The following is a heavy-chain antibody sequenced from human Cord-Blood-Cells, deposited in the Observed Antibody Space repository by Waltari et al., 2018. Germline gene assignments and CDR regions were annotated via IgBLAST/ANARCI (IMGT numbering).Heavy chain of an antibody. Sequence: QVQLVQSGAAVKKPGSSVKVSCKASGGTFTSYAISWVRRAPGHGLEWMGGIIPIFGTANYAQKFQGRVTITADKSTSTAYMELSSLRSEDTAVYYCARDGYSSGWYDWYFDLWGRGTLVTVSS. CDR1: GGTFTSYA. CDR2: IIPIFGTA. V-gene: IGHV1-69*06. CDR3: ARDGYSSGWYDWYFDL. D-gene: IGHD6-19*01. J-gene: IGHJ2*01.